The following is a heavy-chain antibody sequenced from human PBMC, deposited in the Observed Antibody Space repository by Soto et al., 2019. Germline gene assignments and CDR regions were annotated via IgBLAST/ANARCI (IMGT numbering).Heavy chain of an antibody. CDR1: GGSISSGDYY. V-gene: IGHV4-30-4*01. CDR3: ARTLTGTTGYNWFDP. D-gene: IGHD1-1*01. J-gene: IGHJ5*02. Sequence: TLSLTCTVSGGSISSGDYYWSWIRQPPGKGLEWIGYIYYSGSTYYNPSLKSRVTISVDTSKNQFSLKLSSVTAADTAVYYCARTLTGTTGYNWFDPWGQGTLVTVSS. CDR2: IYYSGST.